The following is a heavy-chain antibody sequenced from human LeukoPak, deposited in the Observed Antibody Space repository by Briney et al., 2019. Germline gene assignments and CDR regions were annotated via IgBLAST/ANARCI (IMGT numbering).Heavy chain of an antibody. CDR1: GFDVHTFA. Sequence: GGSLRLSCAVSGFDVHTFAMSWVRQAPGKGLEWLASITKYDGRVYYADSVRGRFTISRDNARNSLFLQMNSLRAEDTAVYYCVANSGSYQVFDYWGQGTLVTVSS. J-gene: IGHJ4*02. CDR3: VANSGSYQVFDY. V-gene: IGHV3-21*01. CDR2: ITKYDGRV. D-gene: IGHD1-26*01.